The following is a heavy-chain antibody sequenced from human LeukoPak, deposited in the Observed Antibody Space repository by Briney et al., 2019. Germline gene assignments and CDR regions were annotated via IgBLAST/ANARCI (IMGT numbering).Heavy chain of an antibody. Sequence: ASVKVSCKASGYTFTGYYMHWVRQAPGQGLERMGWINPNSGGTNYAQKFQGWVTMTRDTSISTAYMELSRLRSDDTAVYYCARERAPYCSSTSCYPHYYYGMDVWGQGTTVTVSS. CDR1: GYTFTGYY. J-gene: IGHJ6*02. D-gene: IGHD2-2*01. CDR3: ARERAPYCSSTSCYPHYYYGMDV. CDR2: INPNSGGT. V-gene: IGHV1-2*04.